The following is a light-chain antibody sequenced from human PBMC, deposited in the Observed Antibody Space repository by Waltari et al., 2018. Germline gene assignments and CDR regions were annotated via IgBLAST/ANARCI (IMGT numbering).Light chain of an antibody. CDR3: QQRDNWPWT. V-gene: IGKV3-11*01. Sequence: DIVLTQSPATVSLSPGERATLSCRTSQSVSSFVAWYHQKPGQPPRLLIADASNRASGISDRITASGSGLDFTLTISSLEPEDVGVYYCQQRDNWPWTFGQGTRLEIK. CDR2: DAS. CDR1: QSVSSF. J-gene: IGKJ5*01.